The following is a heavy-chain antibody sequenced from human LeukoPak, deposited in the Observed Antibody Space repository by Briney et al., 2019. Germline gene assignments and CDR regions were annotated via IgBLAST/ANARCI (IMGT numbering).Heavy chain of an antibody. CDR2: INHSGST. CDR1: GGSFSGYY. J-gene: IGHJ6*02. CDR3: ARGYYYGMDV. V-gene: IGHV4-34*01. Sequence: SETLSLTCAVYGGSFSGYYWSWIRQPPGKGLEWIGEINHSGSTNYNPSLKSRVTISVDTSKNQFSLKLSSVTAADTAVYYCARGYYYGMDVWSQGTTVTVSS.